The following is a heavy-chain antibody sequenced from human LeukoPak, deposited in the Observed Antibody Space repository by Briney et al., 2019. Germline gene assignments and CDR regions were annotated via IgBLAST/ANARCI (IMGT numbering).Heavy chain of an antibody. CDR2: ISSSSSYI. V-gene: IGHV3-21*01. Sequence: GGSLRLSCAASGFTFSSYGMHWVRQAPGKGLEWVSSISSSSSYIYYADSVKGRFTISRDNAKNSLYLQMNSLRAEDTAVYYCAREVVEMATITGFDYWGQGTLVTVSS. CDR1: GFTFSSYG. CDR3: AREVVEMATITGFDY. J-gene: IGHJ4*02. D-gene: IGHD5-24*01.